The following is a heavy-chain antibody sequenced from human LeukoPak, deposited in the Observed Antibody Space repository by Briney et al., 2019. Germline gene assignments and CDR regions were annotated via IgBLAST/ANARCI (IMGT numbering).Heavy chain of an antibody. CDR1: GFTFSSYA. CDR3: AKVKLPYYYDSSGYYGAPDSFDY. Sequence: GGSLRLSCAASGFTFSSYAMSWVRQAPGKGLEWVSAISGSGGSTYYADSVKGRFTISRDNSKNTLYLQMNSLRAEDTAVYYCAKVKLPYYYDSSGYYGAPDSFDYWAQRTLVTVSS. V-gene: IGHV3-23*01. J-gene: IGHJ4*02. CDR2: ISGSGGST. D-gene: IGHD3-22*01.